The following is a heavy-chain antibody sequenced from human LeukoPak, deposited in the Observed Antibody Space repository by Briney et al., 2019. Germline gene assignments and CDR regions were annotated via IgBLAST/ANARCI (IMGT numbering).Heavy chain of an antibody. Sequence: SETLSLTCKVSGGSVGSFSWSWIRQSPGRGLEWIGFIYYNGSTSYNPSLKSRVTISVDRSKSQFSLRLSSVTAADTALYYCARAVGYYGSGTSGEEWFDPWGQGTLVTVSS. V-gene: IGHV4-59*08. CDR2: IYYNGST. D-gene: IGHD3-10*01. J-gene: IGHJ5*02. CDR3: ARAVGYYGSGTSGEEWFDP. CDR1: GGSVGSFS.